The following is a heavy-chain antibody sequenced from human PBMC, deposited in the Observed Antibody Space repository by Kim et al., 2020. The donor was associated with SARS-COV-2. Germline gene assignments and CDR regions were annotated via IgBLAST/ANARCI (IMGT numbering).Heavy chain of an antibody. V-gene: IGHV3-20*01. CDR2: INWNGGST. CDR3: ARVPTVTTDYYYGMDV. J-gene: IGHJ6*02. Sequence: GGSLRLSCAASGFTFDDYGMSWVRQAPGKGLEWVSGINWNGGSTGYADSVKGRFTISRDNATNSLYLQMNSLRAEDMALYHCARVPTVTTDYYYGMDVWGQETTVTVSS. CDR1: GFTFDDYG. D-gene: IGHD4-17*01.